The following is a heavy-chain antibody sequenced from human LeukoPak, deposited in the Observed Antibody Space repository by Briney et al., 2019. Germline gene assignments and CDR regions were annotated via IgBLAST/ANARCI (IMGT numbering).Heavy chain of an antibody. CDR1: GYTFTGYY. CDR3: ARSRYIVVVTHNWFDP. CDR2: INPNSGGT. V-gene: IGHV1-2*02. D-gene: IGHD3-22*01. Sequence: ASVTVSCKASGYTFTGYYMHWVRQAPRQGLEWMGWINPNSGGTNYAQKFQGRVTMTRDTSISTAYMELSRLRSDDTAVYYCARSRYIVVVTHNWFDPWGQGTLVTVSS. J-gene: IGHJ5*02.